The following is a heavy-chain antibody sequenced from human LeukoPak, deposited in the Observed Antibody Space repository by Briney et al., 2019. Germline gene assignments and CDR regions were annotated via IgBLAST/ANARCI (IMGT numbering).Heavy chain of an antibody. CDR3: AREEMPGKFDY. V-gene: IGHV4-34*01. J-gene: IGHJ4*02. CDR2: MNHSGNT. CDR1: GGSFSGYY. D-gene: IGHD1-26*01. Sequence: PSETLSLTCAVYGGSFSGYYWSWIRQPPGKGLEWIGEMNHSGNTNYNPSLKSRVAISLDKSSNQFSLRLTSVTAADTAMYFCAREEMPGKFDYWGQGILVTVSS.